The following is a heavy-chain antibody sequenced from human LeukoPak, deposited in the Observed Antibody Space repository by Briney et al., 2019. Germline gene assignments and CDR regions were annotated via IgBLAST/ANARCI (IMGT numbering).Heavy chain of an antibody. CDR3: ARDGGGSLYGMDV. Sequence: SETLSLTCIVYGGSFSGYYWSWIRQPPGKGLEWIGEINHSGSTNYNPSLKSRVTISVDTSKNQFSLKLSSVTAADTAVYYCARDGGGSLYGMDVWGQGTTVTVSS. D-gene: IGHD2-15*01. V-gene: IGHV4-34*01. J-gene: IGHJ6*02. CDR1: GGSFSGYY. CDR2: INHSGST.